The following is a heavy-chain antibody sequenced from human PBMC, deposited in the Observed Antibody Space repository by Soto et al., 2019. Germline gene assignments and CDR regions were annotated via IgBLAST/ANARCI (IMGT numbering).Heavy chain of an antibody. J-gene: IGHJ4*02. CDR3: APREVATILDS. D-gene: IGHD5-12*01. CDR2: ISGSGGST. V-gene: IGHV3-23*01. CDR1: GFTFSNYA. Sequence: XGSLRLSCAASGFTFSNYAMSWVRQAPGKGLEWVSAISGSGGSTYYADSVKGRFTISRDNSKNTLYLQMNSLRAEDTAVYYCAPREVATILDSWGQGTLVTVSS.